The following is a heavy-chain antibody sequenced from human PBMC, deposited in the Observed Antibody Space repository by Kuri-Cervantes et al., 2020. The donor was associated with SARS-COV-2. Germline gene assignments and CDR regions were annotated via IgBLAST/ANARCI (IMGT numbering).Heavy chain of an antibody. Sequence: GESLKISCAASGFTFSSYGMHWVRQAPGKGLEWVAVISYDGSNKYYADSVKGRFTISRDNAKNSLYLQMNSLRAEDTAVYYCASRDPAANAFDIWGQGTMVTVS. V-gene: IGHV3-30*03. J-gene: IGHJ3*02. CDR2: ISYDGSNK. D-gene: IGHD2-2*01. CDR1: GFTFSSYG. CDR3: ASRDPAANAFDI.